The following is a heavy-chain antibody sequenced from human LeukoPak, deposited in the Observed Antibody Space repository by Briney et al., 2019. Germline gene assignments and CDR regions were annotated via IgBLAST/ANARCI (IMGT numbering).Heavy chain of an antibody. J-gene: IGHJ4*02. V-gene: IGHV3-23*01. CDR2: ISGSGGST. D-gene: IGHD1-26*01. CDR3: AKAVNSHSGSYPYYFDY. Sequence: PGGSLRLSCAASGFTFSSYAMSWVRQAPGKGLEWVSAISGSGGSTYYADSVKGRFTISRDNSKNTLYLQMNSLRAEDTAVYYCAKAVNSHSGSYPYYFDYWGQGTLVTVSS. CDR1: GFTFSSYA.